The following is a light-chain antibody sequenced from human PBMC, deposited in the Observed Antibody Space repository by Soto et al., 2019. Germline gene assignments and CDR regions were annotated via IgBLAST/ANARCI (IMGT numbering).Light chain of an antibody. CDR1: SSDIGGYNF. CDR2: EVS. Sequence: QSVLTQPASVSGSPGQSITISCIGTSSDIGGYNFVSWYQQHPGKAPKLMIYEVSDRPSGVSNRFSGSKSGNTASLTISGLQTEDEADYYCSSYTSTSTSLVFGGGTKLTVL. CDR3: SSYTSTSTSLV. V-gene: IGLV2-14*01. J-gene: IGLJ2*01.